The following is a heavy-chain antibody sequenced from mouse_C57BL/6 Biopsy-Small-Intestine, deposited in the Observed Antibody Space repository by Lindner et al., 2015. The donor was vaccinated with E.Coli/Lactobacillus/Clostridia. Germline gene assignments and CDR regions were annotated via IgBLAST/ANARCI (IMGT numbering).Heavy chain of an antibody. V-gene: IGHV14-2*01. J-gene: IGHJ3*01. Sequence: VQLQESGAELVKPGASVKLSCTASGFNIKDYYIHWVKQTTEQGLEWIGRIDPEDGETKYAPKFQGKATITADTSSNTAYLRLSSLTSEDTAVYYCASAPFGNLLNWGQGTLVTVSA. CDR3: ASAPFGNLLN. CDR2: IDPEDGET. CDR1: GFNIKDYY.